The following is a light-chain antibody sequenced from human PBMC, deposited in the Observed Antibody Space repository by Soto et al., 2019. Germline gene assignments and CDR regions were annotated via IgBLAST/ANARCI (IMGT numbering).Light chain of an antibody. CDR1: QTVDSN. CDR2: GAS. Sequence: EIVLTQSPATLSVSPGERVSLSCRASQTVDSNLACYQQKPGQAPRLLIYGASTRATGIPDRFSGSESGTEFTLTLSILKSADGAGYYCQQYNDWPTFGQGTKVEIK. J-gene: IGKJ1*01. V-gene: IGKV3-15*01. CDR3: QQYNDWPT.